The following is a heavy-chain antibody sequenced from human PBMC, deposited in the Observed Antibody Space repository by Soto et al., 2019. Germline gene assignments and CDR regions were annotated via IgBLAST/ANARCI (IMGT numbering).Heavy chain of an antibody. Sequence: EVQLVESGGGLVQPGGSLRLSCAASGFTFRSYWMHWVRQAPGKGLVWVSRISPDGSITNYADSVKGRFTISRANAKNTLLLQMNSLRAEDTAVYYCTRAVATVPDYWGQGTLVTVSS. V-gene: IGHV3-74*01. CDR2: ISPDGSIT. J-gene: IGHJ4*02. CDR3: TRAVATVPDY. CDR1: GFTFRSYW. D-gene: IGHD6-13*01.